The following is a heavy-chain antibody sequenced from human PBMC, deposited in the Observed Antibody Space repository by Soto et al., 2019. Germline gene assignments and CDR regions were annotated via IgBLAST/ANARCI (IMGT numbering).Heavy chain of an antibody. D-gene: IGHD3-10*01. CDR2: ISYDGSNK. Sequence: QVQLVESGGGVVQPGRSLRLSCAASGFTFSSYGMHWVRQAPGKGLEWVAVISYDGSNKYYADSVKGRFTISRDNSKNTLYLQMTILRAEDTAVYYCAPWFGAFDYWGQGTLVTVSS. V-gene: IGHV3-30*03. J-gene: IGHJ4*02. CDR1: GFTFSSYG. CDR3: APWFGAFDY.